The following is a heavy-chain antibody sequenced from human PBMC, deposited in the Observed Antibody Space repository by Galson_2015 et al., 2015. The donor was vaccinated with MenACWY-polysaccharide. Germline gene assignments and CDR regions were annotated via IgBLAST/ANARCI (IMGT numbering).Heavy chain of an antibody. J-gene: IGHJ6*02. CDR3: ARVRGGQWLCYSMDV. V-gene: IGHV4-4*07. Sequence: TNSNPSLKRRLTLSVVTTKNQFSLGLRSVTAADTAIYYCARVRGGQWLCYSMDVWGQGTTVTVSS. D-gene: IGHD6-19*01. CDR2: T.